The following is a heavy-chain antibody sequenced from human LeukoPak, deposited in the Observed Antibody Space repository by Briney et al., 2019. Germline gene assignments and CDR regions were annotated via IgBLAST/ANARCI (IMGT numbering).Heavy chain of an antibody. D-gene: IGHD4-17*01. CDR2: IYSGGST. J-gene: IGHJ4*02. V-gene: IGHV3-53*01. CDR1: GFTVSSNY. CDR3: ARVPTTVTTVYFDY. Sequence: TGGSLRLSCAASGFTVSSNYMSWVRQAPGKGLEWVSVIYSGGSTYYADSVKGRFTISRDNSENTLYLQMNSLRAEDTAVYYCARVPTTVTTVYFDYWGQGTLVTVSS.